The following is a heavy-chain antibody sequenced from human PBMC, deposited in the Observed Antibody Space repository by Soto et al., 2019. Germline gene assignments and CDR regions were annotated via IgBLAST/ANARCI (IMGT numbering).Heavy chain of an antibody. CDR1: GGSFSGYY. CDR2: INHSGST. CDR3: ARGESSWYPTLQNNWFDP. D-gene: IGHD6-13*01. Sequence: PSETLSLTCAVYGGSFSGYYWSWIRQPPGKGLEWIGEINHSGSTNYNPSLKSRVTISVDTSKNQFSLKLSSVTAADTAVYYCARGESSWYPTLQNNWFDPWGQGTLVTVSS. J-gene: IGHJ5*02. V-gene: IGHV4-34*01.